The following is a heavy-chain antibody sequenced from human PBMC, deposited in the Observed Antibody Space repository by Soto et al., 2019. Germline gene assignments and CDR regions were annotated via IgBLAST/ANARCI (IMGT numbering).Heavy chain of an antibody. V-gene: IGHV1-69*13. J-gene: IGHJ4*02. CDR3: AKGVGGYDLRQLY. D-gene: IGHD5-12*01. CDR2: IIPIFGTA. Sequence: SVKVSCKASGGTFSSYAISWVRQSPGQGLEWMGGIIPIFGTANYAQKFQGRVTITADESTSTAYMELSSLRSEDTAVYYCAKGVGGYDLRQLYWGQGTLVTVSS. CDR1: GGTFSSYA.